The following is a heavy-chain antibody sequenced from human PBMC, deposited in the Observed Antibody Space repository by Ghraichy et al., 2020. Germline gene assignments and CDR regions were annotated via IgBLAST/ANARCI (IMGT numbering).Heavy chain of an antibody. CDR3: AKDGGRTLYYFDY. J-gene: IGHJ4*02. Sequence: SCAASGFTFSRYAMSWVRQAPGKGLEWVSTISGSDGSTYYADSVKGRFTISRDNSKNTLYLQMNSLRAEETAVYYCAKDGGRTLYYFDYWGQGTLVTFSS. CDR2: ISGSDGST. CDR1: GFTFSRYA. D-gene: IGHD2-15*01. V-gene: IGHV3-23*01.